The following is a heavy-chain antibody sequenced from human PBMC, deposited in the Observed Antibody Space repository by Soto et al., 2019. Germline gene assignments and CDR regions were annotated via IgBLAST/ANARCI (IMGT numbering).Heavy chain of an antibody. CDR3: ASGGAYYDNEMGWYFDL. Sequence: QVQLVQSGAEVKKPGSSVKVSCKASGGTFSSYTISWVRQAPGQGLEWMGRIIPILGIANYAQKFQGRVTITADNSTSTAYMELSSLRSEDTAVYYCASGGAYYDNEMGWYFDLWGRGTLVTVSS. D-gene: IGHD3-22*01. CDR1: GGTFSSYT. J-gene: IGHJ2*01. V-gene: IGHV1-69*02. CDR2: IIPILGIA.